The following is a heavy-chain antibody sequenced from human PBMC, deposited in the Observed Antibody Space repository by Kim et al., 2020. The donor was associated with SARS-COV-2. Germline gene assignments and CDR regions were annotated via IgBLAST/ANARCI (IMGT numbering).Heavy chain of an antibody. D-gene: IGHD3-10*01. J-gene: IGHJ6*02. CDR3: ARDGRRGVTMVRGVNSLSGGMDV. V-gene: IGHV3-48*03. CDR2: ISSSGSTI. CDR1: GFTFSSYE. Sequence: GGSLRLSCAASGFTFSSYEMNWVRQAPGKGLEWVSYISSSGSTIYYADSVKGRFTISRDNAKNSLYLQMNSLRAEDTAVYYCARDGRRGVTMVRGVNSLSGGMDVWGQGTTVTVSS.